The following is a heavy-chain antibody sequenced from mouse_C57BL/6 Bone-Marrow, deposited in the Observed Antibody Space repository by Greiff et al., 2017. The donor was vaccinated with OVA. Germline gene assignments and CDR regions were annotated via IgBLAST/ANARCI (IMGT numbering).Heavy chain of an antibody. CDR1: GFTFSSYG. D-gene: IGHD1-1*01. Sequence: EVKLVESGGDLVKPGGSLKLSCAASGFTFSSYGMSWVRQTPDKRLEWVATISSGGSYTYYPDSVKGRFTISRDNAKNTLYLQMSSLKSEDTAMYYCARPYYGSSYGYWGQGTTLTVSS. CDR3: ARPYYGSSYGY. CDR2: ISSGGSYT. J-gene: IGHJ2*01. V-gene: IGHV5-6*01.